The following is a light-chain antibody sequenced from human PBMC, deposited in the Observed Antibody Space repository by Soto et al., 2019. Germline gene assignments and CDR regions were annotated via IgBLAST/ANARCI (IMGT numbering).Light chain of an antibody. Sequence: QSALTQPASVSGSPCQSITISCTGTSSDVGGFNFVSWYQQHPGKAPQLIMYDVSNRPSGVSNRLSGSKSGNTASLTISGLQAEDEADYYCSSYRSSSTLGVFGTGTKVTVL. CDR3: SSYRSSSTLGV. J-gene: IGLJ1*01. V-gene: IGLV2-14*01. CDR2: DVS. CDR1: SSDVGGFNF.